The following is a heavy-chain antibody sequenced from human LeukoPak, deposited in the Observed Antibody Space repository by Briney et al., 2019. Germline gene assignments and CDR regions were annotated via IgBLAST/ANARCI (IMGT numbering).Heavy chain of an antibody. CDR3: ARAKYGSGSGDY. D-gene: IGHD3-10*01. V-gene: IGHV3-23*01. CDR1: GFAFSSYG. J-gene: IGHJ4*02. Sequence: GGSLRLSCAASGFAFSSYGMSWVRQAPGKGLEWVSAISGSGGSTYYADSVKGRFTISRDNAKNSLYLQMNSLRAEDTAVYYCARAKYGSGSGDYWGQGTLVTVSS. CDR2: ISGSGGST.